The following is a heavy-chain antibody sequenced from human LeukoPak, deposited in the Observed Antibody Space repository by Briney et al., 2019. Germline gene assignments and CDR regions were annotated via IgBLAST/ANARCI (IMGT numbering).Heavy chain of an antibody. CDR2: INSDGSST. CDR1: GFTFSSYW. CDR3: ARASSGSYSADFDY. Sequence: GGSLRLSCAASGFTFSSYWMHWVRQAPGKGLVWVSRINSDGSSTSYADSVKGRFTISRDNAKNSLYLQMNSLRAEDTAVYYCARASSGSYSADFDYWGQGTLVTVSS. V-gene: IGHV3-74*01. J-gene: IGHJ4*02. D-gene: IGHD3-10*01.